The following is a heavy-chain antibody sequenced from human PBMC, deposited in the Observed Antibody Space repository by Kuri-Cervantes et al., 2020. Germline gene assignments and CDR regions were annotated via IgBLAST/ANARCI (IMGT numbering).Heavy chain of an antibody. J-gene: IGHJ4*02. Sequence: ASVKVSCKASGYTFSNYYMHWVRQAPGQGLEWMGIINPSGGRASYTQNFQGRVTMTRNTSISTAYMELSSLRSEDTAVYYCARGRHPRITIFGVVIRAALHFDYWGQGTLVTSPQ. CDR2: INPSGGRA. V-gene: IGHV1-46*01. CDR3: ARGRHPRITIFGVVIRAALHFDY. CDR1: GYTFSNYY. D-gene: IGHD3-3*01.